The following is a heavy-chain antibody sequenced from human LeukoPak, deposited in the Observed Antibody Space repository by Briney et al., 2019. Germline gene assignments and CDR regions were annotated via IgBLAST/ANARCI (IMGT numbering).Heavy chain of an antibody. J-gene: IGHJ5*02. CDR1: GSTFTSSF. CDR3: ARDSSSSSLAEP. CDR2: INPSGGSP. Sequence: GASVKVSCKASGSTFTSSFMHCGRQAPGQELEWMGIINPSGGSPTYAQKFQGRVTMTRDTSTSTVYMELSSLRSEDTAMYYCARDSSSSSLAEPWGQGTLVTVSS. D-gene: IGHD2-2*01. V-gene: IGHV1-46*01.